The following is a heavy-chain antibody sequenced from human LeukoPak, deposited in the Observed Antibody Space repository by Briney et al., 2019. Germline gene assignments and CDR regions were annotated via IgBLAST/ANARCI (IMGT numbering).Heavy chain of an antibody. Sequence: GGSLRLSCAASGFTFSSYSMNWVRQAPGKGLEWVPSISSSSSYIYYADSVKGRFTISRDNAKNSLYLQMNSLRAEDTAVYYCTFHDYGDYSLPWGQGTLVTVSS. CDR2: ISSSSSYI. D-gene: IGHD4-17*01. CDR3: TFHDYGDYSLP. J-gene: IGHJ5*02. V-gene: IGHV3-21*01. CDR1: GFTFSSYS.